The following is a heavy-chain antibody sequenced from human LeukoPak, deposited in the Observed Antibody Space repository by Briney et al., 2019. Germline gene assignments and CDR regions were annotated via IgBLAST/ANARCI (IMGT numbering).Heavy chain of an antibody. J-gene: IGHJ4*02. CDR3: ARRSHTTYGCFDY. Sequence: GGSLRLSCAASGFTFSSYEMNWVRQAPGKGLEWVSYISSSGGTIYYADSVKGRFTISRDNAKNSLYLQMNSLRAEDTAIYYCARRSHTTYGCFDYWGQGTLVTVSS. D-gene: IGHD3-10*01. CDR2: ISSSGGTI. CDR1: GFTFSSYE. V-gene: IGHV3-48*03.